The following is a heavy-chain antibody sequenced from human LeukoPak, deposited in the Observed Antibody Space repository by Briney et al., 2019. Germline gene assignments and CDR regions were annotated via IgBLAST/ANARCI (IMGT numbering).Heavy chain of an antibody. V-gene: IGHV1-46*01. Sequence: ASVKVSCTASGYTFTSYYMHWVRQAPGQGLEWMGIINPSGGSTSYAQKFQRRVTMTRDTSTSTVYMELSSLRSEGTAVYYCARGDGYSSSWGLFDYWGQGTLVTVSS. CDR2: INPSGGST. J-gene: IGHJ4*02. D-gene: IGHD6-13*01. CDR3: ARGDGYSSSWGLFDY. CDR1: GYTFTSYY.